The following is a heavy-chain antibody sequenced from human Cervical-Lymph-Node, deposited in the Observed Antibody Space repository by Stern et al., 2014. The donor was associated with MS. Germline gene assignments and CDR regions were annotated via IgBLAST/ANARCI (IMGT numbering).Heavy chain of an antibody. Sequence: VHLVESGGGVVRPGRSLRLSCATSGFTFSRYAVLWVRQAPGKGLEWVAAISYDGSNKFYGDSVTGRLTISRDNSKNTLFLQMNNLRPEDSGVYHCARDRLDGDYVYYYGLDVWGQGTTVTVSS. CDR1: GFTFSRYA. CDR2: ISYDGSNK. J-gene: IGHJ6*02. CDR3: ARDRLDGDYVYYYGLDV. V-gene: IGHV3-30-3*01. D-gene: IGHD4-17*01.